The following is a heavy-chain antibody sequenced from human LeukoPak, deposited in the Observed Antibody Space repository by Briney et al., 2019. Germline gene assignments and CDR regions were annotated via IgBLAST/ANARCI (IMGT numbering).Heavy chain of an antibody. D-gene: IGHD6-13*01. CDR3: ARGGSSSWYSFDP. J-gene: IGHJ5*02. Sequence: ASVKVSCKASGYTFTSHAMHWVRQAPGQSLEWMGGIIPIFGTANYAQKFQGRVTITADESTSTAYMELSRLRSDDTAVYYCARGGSSSWYSFDPWGQGTLVTVSS. CDR1: GYTFTSHA. V-gene: IGHV1-69*13. CDR2: IIPIFGTA.